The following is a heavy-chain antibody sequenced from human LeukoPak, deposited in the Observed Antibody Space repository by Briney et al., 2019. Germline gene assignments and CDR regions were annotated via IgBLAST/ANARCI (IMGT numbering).Heavy chain of an antibody. Sequence: GESLKISRMGSGYSFTSYWIAWVRQMPGKGLEWMGVIYPGDSDTRYNPSFQGQVTISADKSISTAYLQWSSLKASDTAMYYCARRGYSREYFDDWGQGTLVTVSS. J-gene: IGHJ4*02. D-gene: IGHD6-13*01. CDR3: ARRGYSREYFDD. CDR2: IYPGDSDT. V-gene: IGHV5-51*01. CDR1: GYSFTSYW.